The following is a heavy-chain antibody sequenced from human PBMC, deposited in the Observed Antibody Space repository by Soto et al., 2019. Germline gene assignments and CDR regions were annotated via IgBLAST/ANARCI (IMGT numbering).Heavy chain of an antibody. J-gene: IGHJ6*02. CDR3: AGGGVRGVITRTRDYYGMDV. CDR1: GESLTSYW. D-gene: IGHD3-10*01. CDR2: IYPGDSDT. V-gene: IGHV5-51*01. Sequence: GAAVKISGEGCGESLTSYWRGWVRQMPGKGLEWMGIIYPGDSDTRYSPSFQGQVTISADKSISTAYLQWSSLKASDTAMYYCAGGGVRGVITRTRDYYGMDVWGQGTTVTVSS.